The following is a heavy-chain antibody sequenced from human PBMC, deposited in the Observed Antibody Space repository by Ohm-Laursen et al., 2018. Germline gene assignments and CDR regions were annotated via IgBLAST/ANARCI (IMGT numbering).Heavy chain of an antibody. V-gene: IGHV4-34*01. J-gene: IGHJ6*02. CDR1: GGSFSGYY. D-gene: IGHD2-2*01. Sequence: TLSLTCVVYGGSFSGYYWSWIRQPPGKGLEWIGEINHSGSTNYNPSLKSRVTISVDTSKNQFSLKLSSVTAADTAVYYCARAMHNEYYGMDVWGRGTTVTVSS. CDR2: INHSGST. CDR3: ARAMHNEYYGMDV.